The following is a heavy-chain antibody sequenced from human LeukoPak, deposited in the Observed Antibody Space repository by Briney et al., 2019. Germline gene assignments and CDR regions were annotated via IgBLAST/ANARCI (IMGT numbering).Heavy chain of an antibody. V-gene: IGHV4-31*03. CDR3: ARDTGGYFDY. CDR2: IYYSGST. D-gene: IGHD3-10*01. CDR1: GGSISSSDYY. Sequence: SQTLSLTCTVSGGSISSSDYYWTWIRHHPGKGLEWIGYIYYSGSTYYNPSLKSRLSISVDTSKNQLSLKLSSVTAADTALYYCARDTGGYFDYWGQGTLVTVSS. J-gene: IGHJ4*02.